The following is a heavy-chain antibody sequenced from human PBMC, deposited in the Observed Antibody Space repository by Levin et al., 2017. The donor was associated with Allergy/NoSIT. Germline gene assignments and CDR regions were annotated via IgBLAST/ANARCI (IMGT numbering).Heavy chain of an antibody. CDR1: GFTFSSYA. V-gene: IGHV3-23*01. Sequence: GESLKISCAASGFTFSSYAMSWVRQAPGKGLEWVSLISGSGGSTYYADSVKGRFTISRDNSKNTLYLQMNSLRAEDTAVYYCAKEGSSGYYNYFDYWGQGTLVTVSS. D-gene: IGHD3-22*01. J-gene: IGHJ4*02. CDR2: ISGSGGST. CDR3: AKEGSSGYYNYFDY.